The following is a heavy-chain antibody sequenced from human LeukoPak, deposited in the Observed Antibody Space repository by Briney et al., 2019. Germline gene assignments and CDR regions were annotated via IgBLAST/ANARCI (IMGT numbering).Heavy chain of an antibody. J-gene: IGHJ4*02. CDR1: GFSFSGHW. V-gene: IGHV3-74*01. CDR3: ARSRGVVVTLEY. D-gene: IGHD3-22*01. CDR2: ISPTGSTT. Sequence: GGSLRLSCTASGFSFSGHWMHWARQLPGKGLVWVSRISPTGSTTSYADSVKGRFTISRDNAKNSLYLQMNSLRAEDTAIHYCARSRGVVVTLEYWGQGILVTVSS.